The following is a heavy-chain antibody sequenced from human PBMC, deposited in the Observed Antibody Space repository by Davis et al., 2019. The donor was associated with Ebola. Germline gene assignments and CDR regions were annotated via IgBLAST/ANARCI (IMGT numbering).Heavy chain of an antibody. CDR1: GFTFSSYS. V-gene: IGHV3-48*04. Sequence: GESLKISCAASGFTFSSYSMNWVRQAPGKWLEWVSYISSSSSTIYYADSVKGRFTISRDNAKNSLYLQMNSLRAEDTALYYCAKDIYSSWYGAFDIWGQGTMVTVSS. CDR2: ISSSSSTI. J-gene: IGHJ3*02. D-gene: IGHD6-13*01. CDR3: AKDIYSSWYGAFDI.